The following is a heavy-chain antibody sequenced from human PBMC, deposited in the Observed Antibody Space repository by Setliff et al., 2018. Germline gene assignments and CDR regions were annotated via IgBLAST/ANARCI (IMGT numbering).Heavy chain of an antibody. CDR2: INPSGGTR. CDR1: GYAFTNYY. D-gene: IGHD3-22*01. CDR3: ARAFDSSGYYGESHTHYFDN. J-gene: IGHJ4*02. V-gene: IGHV1-46*01. Sequence: GASVKVSCKASGYAFTNYYIHWVRQAPGQGLEWMGLINPSGGTRTYAQKFLGRLTMTSDTSAGTVSMDMSSLRSEDTAVYYCARAFDSSGYYGESHTHYFDNWGQGTLVTVSS.